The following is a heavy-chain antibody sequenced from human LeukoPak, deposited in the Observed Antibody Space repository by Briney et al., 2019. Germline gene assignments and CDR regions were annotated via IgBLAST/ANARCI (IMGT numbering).Heavy chain of an antibody. CDR3: VNADYREH. D-gene: IGHD4-11*01. CDR1: GFTFSTYT. CDR2: IGSTSSDR. Sequence: GGSLRLSCAGSGFTFSTYTMIWVRQAPGKGLEWVSSIGSTSSDRYYADSVRGRFTISRDNAENSLYLQMNSLRADDTAMYYCVNADYREHWGQGTQVTVSS. V-gene: IGHV3-21*01. J-gene: IGHJ4*02.